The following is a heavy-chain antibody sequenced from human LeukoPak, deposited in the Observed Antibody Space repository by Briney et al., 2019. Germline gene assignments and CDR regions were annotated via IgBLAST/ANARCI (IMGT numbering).Heavy chain of an antibody. V-gene: IGHV3-48*03. CDR2: ISSTDSNI. CDR3: TRYYYDSSGYRDY. J-gene: IGHJ4*02. D-gene: IGHD3-22*01. CDR1: GFTFSTYE. Sequence: GGSLRLSCAASGFTFSTYEMNWVRQAPGKGLEWVSYISSTDSNIYYADSVKGRFTISRDNAKNSLYLLMNSLRTEDTAVYYCTRYYYDSSGYRDYWGQGTLVTVSS.